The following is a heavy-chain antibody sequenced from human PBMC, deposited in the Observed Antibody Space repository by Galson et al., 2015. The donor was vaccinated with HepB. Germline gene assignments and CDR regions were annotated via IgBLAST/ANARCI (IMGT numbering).Heavy chain of an antibody. D-gene: IGHD6-19*01. CDR3: ARDSSGSAFDY. J-gene: IGHJ4*02. CDR2: IIPILGIA. CDR1: GGTFSSYT. Sequence: SVKVSCKASGGTFSSYTISWVRQAPGQGLEWMGRIIPILGIANYAQKFQGRVTITADKSTSTAYMELSSLRSEDTAVYYCARDSSGSAFDYWGQGTLVTVSS. V-gene: IGHV1-69*02.